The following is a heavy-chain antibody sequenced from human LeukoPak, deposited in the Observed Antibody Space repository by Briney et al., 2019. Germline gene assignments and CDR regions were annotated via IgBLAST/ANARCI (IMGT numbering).Heavy chain of an antibody. V-gene: IGHV3-33*01. CDR2: IRSDGSSE. CDR1: GFTFSTYG. J-gene: IGHJ4*02. CDR3: ARYCSGGTCYVGLI. Sequence: GGSLTLSCAASGFTFSTYGTHWVRQAPGKGLEWVAVIRSDGSSEYYADSVKGRFIISRDNSKNTLYLQMNSLRAEDTAVYYCARYCSGGTCYVGLIWGQGTLVTVAS. D-gene: IGHD2-15*01.